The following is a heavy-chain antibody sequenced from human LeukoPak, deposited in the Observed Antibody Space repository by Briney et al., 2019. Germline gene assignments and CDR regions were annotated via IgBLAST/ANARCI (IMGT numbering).Heavy chain of an antibody. J-gene: IGHJ4*02. CDR2: SYNNGST. CDR3: TRDIGPGDYVFFDS. V-gene: IGHV4-4*07. Sequence: SETLSLTCTVSGASISGYYWSWIRLPAGKGLEWIGRSYNNGSTNCNPSLKSRVTISVDTSKNQLSLRLKSVTAADTAVYYCTRDIGPGDYVFFDSWGQGTRVTVSS. D-gene: IGHD4-17*01. CDR1: GASISGYY.